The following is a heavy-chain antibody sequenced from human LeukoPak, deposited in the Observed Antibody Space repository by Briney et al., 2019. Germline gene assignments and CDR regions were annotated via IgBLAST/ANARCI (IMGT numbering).Heavy chain of an antibody. D-gene: IGHD3-10*01. V-gene: IGHV4-4*02. CDR1: GGSISSSNW. CDR2: IYHSGST. J-gene: IGHJ4*02. Sequence: SETLSLTCAVSGGSISSSNWWSWVRQPPGKGLEWIGEIYHSGSTNYNPSLKSRVTILVDKSKNQFSLKLSSVTAADTAVYYCAAIGSGSYYNAIFSDYWGQGTLVTVAS. CDR3: AAIGSGSYYNAIFSDY.